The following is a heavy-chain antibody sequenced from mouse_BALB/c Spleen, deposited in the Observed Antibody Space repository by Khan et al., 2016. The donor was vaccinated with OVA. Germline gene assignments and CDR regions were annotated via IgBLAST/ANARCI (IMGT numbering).Heavy chain of an antibody. CDR2: ISYSGST. J-gene: IGHJ4*01. CDR3: ASELGRYCAMDY. D-gene: IGHD4-1*01. V-gene: IGHV3-2*02. Sequence: EVQLQESGPGLVKPSQSLSLTCTVAGYSITSDYAWNWIRQFPGNKLEWMGYISYSGSTGYNPSLKSRISITRDTSKNQFFLQLNSVTTEDTATYYCASELGRYCAMDYWGQGTSVTVSS. CDR1: GYSITSDYA.